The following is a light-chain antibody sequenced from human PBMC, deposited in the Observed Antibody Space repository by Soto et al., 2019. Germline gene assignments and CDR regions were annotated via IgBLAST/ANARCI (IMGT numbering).Light chain of an antibody. CDR1: QSISSW. CDR2: DAS. Sequence: DIQMTQSPSTLFASVGDRVTITCRASQSISSWLAWYQQKPGKAPKLLIYDASSLESGVPSRFSGSGSGTDFTLTIASLQPDDFATYYCQQYETFSGTFGPGTKVDIK. CDR3: QQYETFSGT. J-gene: IGKJ1*01. V-gene: IGKV1-5*01.